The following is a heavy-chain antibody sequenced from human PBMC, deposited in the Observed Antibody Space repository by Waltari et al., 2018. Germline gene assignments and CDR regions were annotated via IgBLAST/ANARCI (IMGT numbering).Heavy chain of an antibody. Sequence: QVQLQESGPGLVKPSATLSLTCTVSGGSISSYYWSWIRPPPGKGLEWIGYIYYSGSTNYNPSLKSRVTISVDTSKNQFSLKLSSVTAADTAVYYCARDTGGYDQPYYYYMDVGGKGTTVTVSS. CDR2: IYYSGST. CDR1: GGSISSYY. CDR3: ARDTGGYDQPYYYYMDV. V-gene: IGHV4-59*01. D-gene: IGHD5-12*01. J-gene: IGHJ6*03.